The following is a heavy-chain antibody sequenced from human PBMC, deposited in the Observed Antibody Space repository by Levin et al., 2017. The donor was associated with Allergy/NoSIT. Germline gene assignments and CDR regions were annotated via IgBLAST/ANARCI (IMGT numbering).Heavy chain of an antibody. CDR1: GGSISSYY. CDR2: IYYIGST. V-gene: IGHV4-59*01. J-gene: IGHJ4*02. Sequence: SETLSLTCTVSGGSISSYYWSWIRQPPGKGLEWIGYIYYIGSTNYNPSLKSRVTISVDTSKNQFSLKLSSVTAADTAVYYCAKNAVETVMAGPPCDSWGQGARVTVSS. CDR3: AKNAVETVMAGPPCDS. D-gene: IGHD5-18*01.